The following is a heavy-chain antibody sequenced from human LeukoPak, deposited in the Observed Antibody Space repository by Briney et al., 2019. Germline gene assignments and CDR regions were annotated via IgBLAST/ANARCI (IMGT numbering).Heavy chain of an antibody. CDR2: MNPNSGNT. CDR3: ARGTCSGGSCYPDYYYVDV. V-gene: IGHV1-8*03. CDR1: GYTFTSYD. Sequence: GASVKVSCKASGYTFTSYDINWVRQATGQGLEWMGWMNPNSGNTGYAQKFQGRVTITRNTSISTAYMELSSLRSEDTAVYYRARGTCSGGSCYPDYYYVDVWGKGTTVTVSS. D-gene: IGHD2-15*01. J-gene: IGHJ6*03.